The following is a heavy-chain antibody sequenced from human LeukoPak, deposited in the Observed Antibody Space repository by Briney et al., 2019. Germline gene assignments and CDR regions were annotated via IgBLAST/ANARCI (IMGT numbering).Heavy chain of an antibody. J-gene: IGHJ4*02. CDR2: IYHSGST. D-gene: IGHD1-26*01. CDR1: GYSISSGYY. CDR3: ARASYSGSYTWDY. V-gene: IGHV4-38-2*01. Sequence: SETLSLTCAVSGYSISSGYYWGWNRQPPGKGLEWIGSIYHSGSTYYNPSLKSRVTISVDTSKNQFSLKLSSVTAADTAVYYCARASYSGSYTWDYWGQGTLVTVSS.